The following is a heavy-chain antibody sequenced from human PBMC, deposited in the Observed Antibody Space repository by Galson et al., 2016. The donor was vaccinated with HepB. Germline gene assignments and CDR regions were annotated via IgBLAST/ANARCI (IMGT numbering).Heavy chain of an antibody. D-gene: IGHD2-21*01. CDR1: GVSLSDYY. V-gene: IGHV4-34*01. CDR3: RLAYCNLDCTAH. J-gene: IGHJ4*02. Sequence: SETLSLTCTFHGVSLSDYYWSWIRQSPGKGLEWIGEVSHSGDSKYITSLRSRLTMSVDTSNNHFSLNLKSVTAADTAVYYCRLAYCNLDCTAHWGQGPLVTVSS. CDR2: VSHSGDS.